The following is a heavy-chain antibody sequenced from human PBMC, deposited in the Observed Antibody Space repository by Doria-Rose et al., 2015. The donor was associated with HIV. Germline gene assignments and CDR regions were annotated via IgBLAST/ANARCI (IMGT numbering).Heavy chain of an antibody. Sequence: QVTLKGSGPVLVKPTETLTLTCTVSGVSLSSPGMGVSWIRQPPGKALEWLANIFSDDERSYKTSLKSRLTISRGTSKSQVALTMTDMDPVDTATYYCARIKSSRWYHKYYFDFWGQGTLVIVSA. CDR1: GVSLSSPGMG. D-gene: IGHD6-13*01. CDR2: IFSDDER. V-gene: IGHV2-26*01. J-gene: IGHJ4*02. CDR3: ARIKSSRWYHKYYFDF.